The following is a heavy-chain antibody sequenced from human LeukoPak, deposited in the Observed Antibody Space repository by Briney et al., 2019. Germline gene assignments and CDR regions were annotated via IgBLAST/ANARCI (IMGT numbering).Heavy chain of an antibody. D-gene: IGHD5-18*01. J-gene: IGHJ4*02. CDR1: EFTFSSYT. Sequence: NPGGSLRLSCAASEFTFSSYTMNWVGQARGKGREWVSSISSTSDYIYYTDSVKGRFTISRDNAKNSLYLQMNSLRAEDTAVYYCARAAYSYGPRGFDYWGQGTLVTVSS. CDR3: ARAAYSYGPRGFDY. CDR2: ISSTSDYI. V-gene: IGHV3-21*01.